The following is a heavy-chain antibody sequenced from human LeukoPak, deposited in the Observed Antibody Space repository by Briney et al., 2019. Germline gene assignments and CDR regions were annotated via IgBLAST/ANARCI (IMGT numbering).Heavy chain of an antibody. CDR1: RFTFSSYA. J-gene: IGHJ5*02. CDR2: ISGSGIST. D-gene: IGHD3-3*01. V-gene: IGHV3-23*01. CDR3: AKGPYYYTLGTALGGGFDP. Sequence: GGSLRLSCAASRFTFSSYAMSWVRQAPGKGLEWVSGISGSGISTYYADSGKGRFTISRDKSKNTLYLQMNSLKAEDTAVNYCAKGPYYYTLGTALGGGFDPWGQGTLVTVSS.